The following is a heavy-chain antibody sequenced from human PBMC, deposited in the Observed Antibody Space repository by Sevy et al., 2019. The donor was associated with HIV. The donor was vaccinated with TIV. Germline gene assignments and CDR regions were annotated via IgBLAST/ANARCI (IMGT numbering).Heavy chain of an antibody. J-gene: IGHJ3*02. Sequence: GGSLRLSCAASGFTFINYNMNWVRQAPGKGLEWVASVSGSSNYIYYAESLKGRFIISRDNAKDTLYLQMNSLRADDSAVYYCARRGGLTDEGFDIWGQGTMVTVSS. CDR3: ARRGGLTDEGFDI. V-gene: IGHV3-21*06. CDR2: VSGSSNYI. CDR1: GFTFINYN. D-gene: IGHD3-16*01.